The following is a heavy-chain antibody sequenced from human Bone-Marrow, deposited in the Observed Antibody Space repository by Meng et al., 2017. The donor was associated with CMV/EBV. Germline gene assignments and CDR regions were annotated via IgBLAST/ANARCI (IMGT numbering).Heavy chain of an antibody. J-gene: IGHJ5*02. CDR1: GYIFNNYG. CDR2: VSAYNGNT. Sequence: QVQLVQSGAEVKKPGASVKVPCKASGYIFNNYGVSWGRQAPGQGPEWMGWVSAYNGNTNYAQNFQGRFTMTTDTSTSTAYMELRSLRSDDTAVYYCARDLPGGTKGTWLDLWGQGTLVTVSS. V-gene: IGHV1-18*01. D-gene: IGHD1-14*01. CDR3: ARDLPGGTKGTWLDL.